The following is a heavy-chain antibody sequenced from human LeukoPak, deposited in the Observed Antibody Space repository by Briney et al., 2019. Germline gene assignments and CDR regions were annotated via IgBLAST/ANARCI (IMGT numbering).Heavy chain of an antibody. J-gene: IGHJ4*02. D-gene: IGHD3-3*01. CDR2: ISGSGGST. V-gene: IGHV3-23*01. Sequence: GGSLRLSCAASGFTFSSYAMSWVRQAPGKGLEWVSAISGSGGSTYYADSVKGRFTISRDNSKNTLYLQMNSLRAEDTAVYYCAKRVDYDFWSGAFDYWGQGTLVTVSS. CDR1: GFTFSSYA. CDR3: AKRVDYDFWSGAFDY.